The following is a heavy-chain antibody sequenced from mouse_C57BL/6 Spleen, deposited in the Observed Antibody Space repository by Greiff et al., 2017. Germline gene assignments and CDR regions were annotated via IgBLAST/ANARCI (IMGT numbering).Heavy chain of an antibody. CDR1: GFTFSSYA. V-gene: IGHV5-4*01. CDR3: ARDNYGGWGYTMYN. CDR2: ISDGGSYT. J-gene: IGHJ4*01. D-gene: IGHD1-1*02. Sequence: EVQLVESGGGLVKPGGSLKLSCAASGFTFSSYAMSWVRQTPEKRLEWVATISDGGSYTYYPDNVKGRFTISRDNAKNNLYLQIRHLKSEDTDMYYCARDNYGGWGYTMYNWGQGTSLTVSS.